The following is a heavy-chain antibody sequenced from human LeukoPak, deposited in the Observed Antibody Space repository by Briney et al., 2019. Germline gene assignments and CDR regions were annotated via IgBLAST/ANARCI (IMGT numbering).Heavy chain of an antibody. Sequence: EASVKVSCKASGYTFTGYYMHWVRQAPGQGLEWMGWINPNSGGANYAQKFQGRVTMTRDTSISTAYMELSRLRSDDTAVYYCARAYYDFWSGQIDYWGQGTLVTVSS. J-gene: IGHJ4*02. CDR2: INPNSGGA. V-gene: IGHV1-2*02. D-gene: IGHD3-3*01. CDR1: GYTFTGYY. CDR3: ARAYYDFWSGQIDY.